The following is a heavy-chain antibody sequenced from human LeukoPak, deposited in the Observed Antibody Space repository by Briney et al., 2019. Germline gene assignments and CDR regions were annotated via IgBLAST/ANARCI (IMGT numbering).Heavy chain of an antibody. CDR2: ISGSGGST. D-gene: IGHD5-18*01. CDR3: AKGPAMAFYYYYYYMDV. Sequence: PGGSLRLSCAASGFTFSSYAMSWVRQAPGKGLEWVSAISGSGGSTYYADSVKGRFTSSRDNSKNTLYLQMNSLRAEDTAVYYCAKGPAMAFYYYYYYMDVWGKGTTVTVSS. CDR1: GFTFSSYA. J-gene: IGHJ6*03. V-gene: IGHV3-23*01.